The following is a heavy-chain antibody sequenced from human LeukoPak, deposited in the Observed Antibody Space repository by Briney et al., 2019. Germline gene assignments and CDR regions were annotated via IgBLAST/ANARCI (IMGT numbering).Heavy chain of an antibody. J-gene: IGHJ4*02. CDR2: ISWNSGSI. CDR1: GFTFSSYA. V-gene: IGHV3-9*01. D-gene: IGHD1-26*01. Sequence: PGGSLRLSCAASGFTFSSYAMSWVRQAPGKGLEWVSGISWNSGSIGYADSVKGRFTISRDNAKNSLYLQMNSLRAEDTALHYCAKDMANRGSSGFDYWGQGTLVTVSS. CDR3: AKDMANRGSSGFDY.